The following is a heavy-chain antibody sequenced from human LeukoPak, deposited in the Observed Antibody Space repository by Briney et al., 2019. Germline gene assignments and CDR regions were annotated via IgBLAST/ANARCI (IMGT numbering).Heavy chain of an antibody. Sequence: SVKVSCQASGGTFSSYAISWVRQVPGQGLEWMGGIIPIFGTANYAQKFQGRVTITADESTSTAYMELSSLRSEDTAVYYCAREYSSGNYFDYWGQGTLVTVSS. J-gene: IGHJ4*02. CDR2: IIPIFGTA. V-gene: IGHV1-69*13. D-gene: IGHD6-19*01. CDR3: AREYSSGNYFDY. CDR1: GGTFSSYA.